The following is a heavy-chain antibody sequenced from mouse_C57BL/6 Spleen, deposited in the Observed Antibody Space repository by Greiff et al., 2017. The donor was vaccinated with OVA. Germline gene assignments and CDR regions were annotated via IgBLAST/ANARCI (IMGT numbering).Heavy chain of an antibody. CDR1: GYTFTDYN. V-gene: IGHV1-18*01. J-gene: IGHJ4*01. Sequence: VQLKQSGPELVKPGASVKIPCKASGYTFTDYNMDWVKQSHGKSLEWIGDINPNNGGTIYNQKFKGKATLTVDKSSSTAYMELRSLTSEDTAVYYCARGGYDYDVGYAMDYWGQGTSVTVSS. D-gene: IGHD2-4*01. CDR2: INPNNGGT. CDR3: ARGGYDYDVGYAMDY.